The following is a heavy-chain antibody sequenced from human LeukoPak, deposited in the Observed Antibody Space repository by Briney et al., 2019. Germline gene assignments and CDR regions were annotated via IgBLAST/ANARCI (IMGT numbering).Heavy chain of an antibody. CDR1: GYSHTGYY. D-gene: IGHD2-8*01. J-gene: IGHJ4*02. Sequence: ASVKVSCKPSGYSHTGYYMHRVRQAPGQGLEWMGRINPNSGGTNYAQKFQGRVTMTRDTSISTAYMELSRLRSDDTAVYYCARVWLGYCTNGVCRFDYWGQGTLVTVSS. CDR3: ARVWLGYCTNGVCRFDY. V-gene: IGHV1-2*06. CDR2: INPNSGGT.